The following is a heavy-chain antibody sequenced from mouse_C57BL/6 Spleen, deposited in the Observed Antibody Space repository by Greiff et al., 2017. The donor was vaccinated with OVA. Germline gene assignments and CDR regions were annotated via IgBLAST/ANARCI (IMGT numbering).Heavy chain of an antibody. Sequence: QVQLQQSGPELVKPGASVKLSCKASGYTFTSHDINWVKQRPGQGLEWIGWIYTRDGSTKYNEKFKGKATLTVDTSSSTAYMELHSLTSEDSAVYFCSRGGSGYREGDYGGQGTSVTVSS. V-gene: IGHV1-85*01. J-gene: IGHJ4*01. CDR1: GYTFTSHD. CDR2: IYTRDGST. CDR3: SRGGSGYREGDY. D-gene: IGHD3-2*02.